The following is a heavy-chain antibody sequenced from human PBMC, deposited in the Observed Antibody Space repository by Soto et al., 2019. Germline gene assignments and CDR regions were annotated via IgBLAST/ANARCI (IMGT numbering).Heavy chain of an antibody. D-gene: IGHD4-17*01. V-gene: IGHV4-30-4*01. Sequence: QVQLQESGPGLVKPSQTLSLTCTVSGGSISSGHYYWSWIRQPPGKGLERIGYVCYSGSTYFNSSLESRVNISVDTSKHQFSLKLSSVTAADTAVYYCAREGDYGGNFRFYAFDIWGQGTMVTVSS. CDR1: GGSISSGHYY. CDR3: AREGDYGGNFRFYAFDI. J-gene: IGHJ3*02. CDR2: VCYSGST.